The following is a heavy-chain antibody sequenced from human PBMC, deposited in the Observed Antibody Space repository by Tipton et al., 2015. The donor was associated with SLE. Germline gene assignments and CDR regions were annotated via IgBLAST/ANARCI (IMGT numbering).Heavy chain of an antibody. J-gene: IGHJ6*02. Sequence: TLSLTCAVSGGSISSGAYSWNWIRQPPGKGLEWIGYIYHSGRTYYNPSLKSRVTISVDTSKNQFSLNLRSVTAADTAVYYCARERTYGDYFYYYAVDVWGQGTTVTVSS. CDR2: IYHSGRT. D-gene: IGHD4-17*01. CDR3: ARERTYGDYFYYYAVDV. CDR1: GGSISSGAYS. V-gene: IGHV4-30-2*01.